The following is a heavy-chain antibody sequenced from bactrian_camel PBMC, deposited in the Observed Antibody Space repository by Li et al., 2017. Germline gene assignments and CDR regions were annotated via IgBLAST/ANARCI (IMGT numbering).Heavy chain of an antibody. D-gene: IGHD3*01. CDR3: AKAVRSMTAIQAFGVMYYY. CDR1: GFTFSSSD. Sequence: DVQLVESGGGLVQPGGSLRLSCTASGFTFSSSDMSWGRQIPGKGLEWVSGIDTGGGNTYYADSVKGRFTASRDNAKNTVYLQMNSLKSEDTALYYCAKAVRSMTAIQAFGVMYYYWGQGTQVTVS. J-gene: IGHJ4*01. V-gene: IGHV3S40*01. CDR2: IDTGGGNT.